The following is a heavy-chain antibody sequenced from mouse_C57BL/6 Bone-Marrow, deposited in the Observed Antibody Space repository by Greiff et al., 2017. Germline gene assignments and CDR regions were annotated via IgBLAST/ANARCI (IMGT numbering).Heavy chain of an antibody. CDR3: ARLYYGSSLAWFAY. D-gene: IGHD1-1*01. CDR2: ISSGGSYT. V-gene: IGHV5-6*02. Sequence: EVMLVESGGDLVKPGGSLKLSCAASGFTFSSYGMSWVRQTPDKRLEWVATISSGGSYTYYPDSVKGRFTISRDNAKNTLYLQMSSLKSEDTAMYYCARLYYGSSLAWFAYWGQGTLVTVSA. J-gene: IGHJ3*01. CDR1: GFTFSSYG.